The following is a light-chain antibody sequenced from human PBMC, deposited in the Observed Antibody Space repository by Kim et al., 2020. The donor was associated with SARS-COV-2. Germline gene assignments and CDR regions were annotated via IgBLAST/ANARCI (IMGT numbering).Light chain of an antibody. V-gene: IGLV3-1*01. CDR3: QAWDSIVV. J-gene: IGLJ2*01. Sequence: SYELTQPPSVSVSLGQTASITCSGDKLGDKYACWYQQKPGQSPVLVIYQDSKRPSGIPERFSGSNSGNTATLTISGTQAMDEADYYCQAWDSIVVFGGGTQLTVL. CDR1: KLGDKY. CDR2: QDS.